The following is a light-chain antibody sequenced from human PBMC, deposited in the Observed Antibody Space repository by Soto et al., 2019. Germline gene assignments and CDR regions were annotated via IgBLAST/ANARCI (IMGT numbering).Light chain of an antibody. CDR2: AAS. V-gene: IGKV1-39*01. CDR1: QSINSY. J-gene: IGKJ1*01. Sequence: DIQMTQSPSSLSASLGDRVTITCRASQSINSYLNWYQQKPGKAPNLLIYAASSLQSGVPSRFSGSGSGTDFTLTISSLQTEDFATYYWQQSYTTPQTFGQGTKVEIK. CDR3: QQSYTTPQT.